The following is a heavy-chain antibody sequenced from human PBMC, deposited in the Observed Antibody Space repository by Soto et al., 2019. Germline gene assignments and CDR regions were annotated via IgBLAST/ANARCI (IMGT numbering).Heavy chain of an antibody. CDR2: ISYHGSDK. D-gene: IGHD3-22*01. CDR3: ARGPFDYDSSGIDY. V-gene: IGHV3-30-3*01. Sequence: GVSLRLSCATSGFTFSNYGMHWARQAPGKGLEWLALISYHGSDKYYADSVKGRFTISRDNFMNTLFLQMSSLRVEDTADYYCARGPFDYDSSGIDYWGQGTLVTVSS. J-gene: IGHJ4*02. CDR1: GFTFSNYG.